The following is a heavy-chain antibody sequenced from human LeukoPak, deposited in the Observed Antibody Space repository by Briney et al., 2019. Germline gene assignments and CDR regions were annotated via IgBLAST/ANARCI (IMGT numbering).Heavy chain of an antibody. CDR2: IYHSGST. CDR3: ARDHDYDYVWGSYGGKNAFDI. D-gene: IGHD3-16*01. V-gene: IGHV4-38-2*02. J-gene: IGHJ3*02. Sequence: SETLSLTCTVSGYSLSSGYYWGWIRQPPGKGLEWIGSIYHSGSTYYNPSLKSRVTISVDTSKNQFSLKLSSVTAADTAVYYCARDHDYDYVWGSYGGKNAFDIWGQGTMVTVSS. CDR1: GYSLSSGYY.